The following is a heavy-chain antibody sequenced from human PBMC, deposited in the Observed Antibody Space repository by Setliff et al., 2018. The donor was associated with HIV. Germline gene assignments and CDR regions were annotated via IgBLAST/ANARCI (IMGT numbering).Heavy chain of an antibody. CDR1: GFTFSSYG. J-gene: IGHJ3*02. D-gene: IGHD2-15*01. CDR3: AKDQAVVTPRYDAFDI. CDR2: ISGRDGRT. V-gene: IGHV3-23*01. Sequence: GSLRLSCAAFGFTFSSYGMSWVRQAPGKGLEWVSTISGRDGRTYYADSVKGRFTISRDNSKNTLYLQMNSLRAEDTAVYYCAKDQAVVTPRYDAFDIWGQGTMVTVSS.